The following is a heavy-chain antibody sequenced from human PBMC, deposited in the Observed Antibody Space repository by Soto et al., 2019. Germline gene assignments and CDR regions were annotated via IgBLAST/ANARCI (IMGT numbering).Heavy chain of an antibody. Sequence: EVQLVESGGGLVQPGGSLRLSCAASGFTVSSNYMSWVRQAPGKGLEWVSVIYSGGSTYYADSVKGRFTISRHNSKNTLXLQXXSLRAEDTAVYYCARGGSSGSMDYFDYWGQGTLVTVSS. J-gene: IGHJ4*02. CDR2: IYSGGST. CDR3: ARGGSSGSMDYFDY. V-gene: IGHV3-53*04. D-gene: IGHD6-13*01. CDR1: GFTVSSNY.